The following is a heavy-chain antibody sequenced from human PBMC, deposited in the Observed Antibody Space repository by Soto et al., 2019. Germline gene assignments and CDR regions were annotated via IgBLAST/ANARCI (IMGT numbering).Heavy chain of an antibody. J-gene: IGHJ6*03. CDR1: GFTFSSYA. V-gene: IGHV3-23*01. D-gene: IGHD3-16*01. CDR2: ISGSGGST. CDR3: AKVGAYYYYYYMDV. Sequence: EVQLLESGGGLVQPGGSLRLSCAASGFTFSSYAMSWVRQAPGKGLEWVSAISGSGGSTYYADSVKGRFTISRDNSKNTLCLQMNSLRAEDTAVYYCAKVGAYYYYYYMDVWGKGTTVTVSS.